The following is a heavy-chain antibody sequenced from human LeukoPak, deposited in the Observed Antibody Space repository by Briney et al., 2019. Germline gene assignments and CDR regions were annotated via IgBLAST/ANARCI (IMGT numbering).Heavy chain of an antibody. CDR1: GGSISSGSYY. Sequence: PSETLSLTCTVSGGSISSGSYYWSWLRQPAGKGLEWIGRIYTSGSTNYNPSLKSRVTISVDTSKNQFSLKLSSVTAADTAVYYCARDFGGPKVYYFDYWGQGTLVTVSS. CDR3: ARDFGGPKVYYFDY. V-gene: IGHV4-61*02. CDR2: IYTSGST. J-gene: IGHJ4*02. D-gene: IGHD3-3*01.